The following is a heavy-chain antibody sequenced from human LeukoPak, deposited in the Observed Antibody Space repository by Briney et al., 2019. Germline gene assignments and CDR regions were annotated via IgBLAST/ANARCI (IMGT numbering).Heavy chain of an antibody. J-gene: IGHJ4*02. Sequence: GGSLRLSCAASGFTFSSYSMNWVRQAPGKGLEWVSSISSSSSYIYYADSVKGRFIISRDNAKNPLYLQMNSLRAEDTAVYYCARDSTVRGVIIEDGDYWGQGTLVTVSS. D-gene: IGHD3-10*01. V-gene: IGHV3-21*01. CDR3: ARDSTVRGVIIEDGDY. CDR2: ISSSSSYI. CDR1: GFTFSSYS.